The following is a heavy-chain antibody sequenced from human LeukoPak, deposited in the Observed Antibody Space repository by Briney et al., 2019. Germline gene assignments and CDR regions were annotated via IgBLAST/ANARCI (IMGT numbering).Heavy chain of an antibody. CDR3: VRPNNYPDY. CDR2: ITSDGSTT. V-gene: IGHV3-74*01. J-gene: IGHJ4*02. Sequence: GGSLRLSCTVSGFTVSSNSWSWVRQAPGKGLVWVSRITSDGSTTIYADSVKGRFTISRDNAQNTLYLQMNSLRADDTAVYYCVRPNNYPDYWGQGTLVTVSS. D-gene: IGHD5-24*01. CDR1: GFTVSSNS.